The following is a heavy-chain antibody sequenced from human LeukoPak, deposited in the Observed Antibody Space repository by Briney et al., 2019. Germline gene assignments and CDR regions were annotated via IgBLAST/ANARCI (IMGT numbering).Heavy chain of an antibody. CDR1: GFTFSSYG. CDR2: ISGSGGST. CDR3: AKDWGFGELLQTPYFDY. V-gene: IGHV3-23*01. J-gene: IGHJ4*02. D-gene: IGHD3-10*01. Sequence: GGSLRLSCAASGFTFSSYGMSWVRQAPGKGLEWVSAISGSGGSTYYADSVKGRFTISRDNSKNTLYLQMNSLRAEDTAVYYCAKDWGFGELLQTPYFDYWGQGTLVTVSS.